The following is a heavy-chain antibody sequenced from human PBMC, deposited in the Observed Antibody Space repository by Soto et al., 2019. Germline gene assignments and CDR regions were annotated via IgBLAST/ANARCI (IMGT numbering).Heavy chain of an antibody. V-gene: IGHV1-3*05. D-gene: IGHD6-13*01. CDR3: AGGSSSWYPDKFDP. CDR2: INAGNGNT. CDR1: GYTFTSYA. J-gene: IGHJ5*02. Sequence: QVQLVQSGAEEKKPGASVKVSCKASGYTFTSYAMHWVRQAPGQRLEWMGWINAGNGNTKYSQKFQGRVTITRDTSASTAYMELSSLRSEDTAVYYCAGGSSSWYPDKFDPWGQGTLVTVSS.